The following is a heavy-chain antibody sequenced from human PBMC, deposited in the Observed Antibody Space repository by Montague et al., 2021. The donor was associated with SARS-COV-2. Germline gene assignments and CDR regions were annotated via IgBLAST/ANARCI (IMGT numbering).Heavy chain of an antibody. D-gene: IGHD2-15*01. CDR2: VSHPGSA. V-gene: IGHV4-34*01. J-gene: IGHJ5*02. Sequence: SETLSLTCAVYTEAFNGYYWTWIRQPPGKGLEWIGEVSHPGSAKYNPSLKSRVTISVDTYRKQVSLRLTSVTAADTAVYFCARDARRYCSGGFCLNWFDPWGQGTQVTVSS. CDR3: ARDARRYCSGGFCLNWFDP. CDR1: TEAFNGYY.